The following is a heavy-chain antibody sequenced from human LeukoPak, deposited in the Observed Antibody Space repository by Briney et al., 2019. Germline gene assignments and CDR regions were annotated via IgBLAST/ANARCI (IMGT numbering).Heavy chain of an antibody. V-gene: IGHV4-59*01. CDR2: MYYTGST. CDR1: GGSISSDY. Sequence: SETLSLTCSVSGGSISSDYWSWIRRPPGRGLEWIGYMYYTGSTNYNPSLKSRVTISVATSKNQFSLKLSSVTAADTAVYYCARVSVVYGMDVWGQGTTVTVSS. D-gene: IGHD5/OR15-5a*01. J-gene: IGHJ6*02. CDR3: ARVSVVYGMDV.